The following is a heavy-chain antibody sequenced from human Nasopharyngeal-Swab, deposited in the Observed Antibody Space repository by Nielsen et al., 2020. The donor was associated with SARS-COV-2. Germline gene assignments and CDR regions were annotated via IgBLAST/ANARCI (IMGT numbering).Heavy chain of an antibody. V-gene: IGHV4-39*01. D-gene: IGHD3-10*01. CDR3: ARHFRLLWFGP. J-gene: IGHJ5*02. Sequence: ETLSLTCTVSGGSISSSSYYWGWIRQPPGKGLEWIGSIYYSGSTYYNPSLKSRVTISVDTSKNQFSLKLSSVTAADTAVYYCARHFRLLWFGPGGQGTLVTVSS. CDR2: IYYSGST. CDR1: GGSISSSSYY.